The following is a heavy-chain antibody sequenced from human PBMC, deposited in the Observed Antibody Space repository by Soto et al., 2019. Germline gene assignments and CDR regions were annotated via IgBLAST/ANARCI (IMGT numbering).Heavy chain of an antibody. CDR3: ARGPHEASRSWLRTLDY. J-gene: IGHJ4*02. V-gene: IGHV3-30-3*01. Sequence: LRLSCAASGLTFISYAMHWVRQAPGNGLEWVAVISYDGSNKYYADSVKGRFTISRDNSKNTLYLQMNSLRAEDTAVYYCARGPHEASRSWLRTLDYWGQGTLVTVSS. CDR1: GLTFISYA. D-gene: IGHD6-13*01. CDR2: ISYDGSNK.